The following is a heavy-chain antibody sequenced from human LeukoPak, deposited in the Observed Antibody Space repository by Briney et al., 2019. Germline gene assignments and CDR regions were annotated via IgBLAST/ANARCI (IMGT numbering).Heavy chain of an antibody. Sequence: ASVKVSCKASGYTFTSYYMHWVRQAPGQGLEWMGIINPSGGSTSYAQKFQGRVTMTRDMSTSTDYMELSSLRSEDTAVYYCARVSQNYYYYYYMDVWGKGTTVTVSS. CDR2: INPSGGST. CDR1: GYTFTSYY. J-gene: IGHJ6*03. CDR3: ARVSQNYYYYYYMDV. V-gene: IGHV1-46*01.